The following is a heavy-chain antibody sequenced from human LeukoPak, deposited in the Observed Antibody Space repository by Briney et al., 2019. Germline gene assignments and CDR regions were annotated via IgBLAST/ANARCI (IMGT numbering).Heavy chain of an antibody. Sequence: GASVKVSCKASGYTFTSYYMHWVRQAPGQGLEWMGWMNPNSGNTGYAQKFQGRVTITRNTSISTAYMELSSLRSEDTAVYYCARGGDRIPDMNWFDPWGQGTLVTVSS. V-gene: IGHV1-8*03. CDR2: MNPNSGNT. CDR3: ARGGDRIPDMNWFDP. D-gene: IGHD2-21*02. CDR1: GYTFTSYY. J-gene: IGHJ5*02.